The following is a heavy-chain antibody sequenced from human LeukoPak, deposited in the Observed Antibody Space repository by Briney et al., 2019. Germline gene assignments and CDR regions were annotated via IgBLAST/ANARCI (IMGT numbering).Heavy chain of an antibody. CDR3: AKDVPAASHMDV. CDR1: GFTFSSYG. Sequence: GGSLRLSCAASGFTFSSYGMHWVRQAPGKGLEWVAFIRYDGSNKYYADSVKGRFTIPRDNSKNTLYLQMNSLRAEDTAVYYCAKDVPAASHMDVWGKGTTVTVSS. J-gene: IGHJ6*03. V-gene: IGHV3-30*02. D-gene: IGHD2-2*01. CDR2: IRYDGSNK.